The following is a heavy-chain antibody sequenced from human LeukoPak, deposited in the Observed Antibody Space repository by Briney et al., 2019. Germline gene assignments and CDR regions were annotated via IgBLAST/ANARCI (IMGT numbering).Heavy chain of an antibody. CDR1: GLSFSSYS. CDR2: ISSSSTYR. J-gene: IGHJ6*03. Sequence: GGSLRLSCAASGLSFSSYSMNWVRQAPGKGLEWVSSISSSSTYRYYADSVKGRFTISRDNAKNSLYLQMNSLRAEDTAVYYCARDVAPASAYYYYMDVWGKGTTVTVSS. V-gene: IGHV3-21*01. CDR3: ARDVAPASAYYYYMDV. D-gene: IGHD5-12*01.